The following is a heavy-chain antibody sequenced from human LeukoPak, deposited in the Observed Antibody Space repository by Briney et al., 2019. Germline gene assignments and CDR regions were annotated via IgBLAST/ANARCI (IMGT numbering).Heavy chain of an antibody. CDR1: GGSISSGGYS. D-gene: IGHD2-2*01. V-gene: IGHV4-30-2*01. CDR2: IYHSGST. CDR3: ASSSTGYCSSTSCYYYYYGMDV. Sequence: PSQTLSLTCDVSGGSISSGGYSWSWIRQPPGKGLEWIGYIYHSGSTYYNPSLKSRVTISVDRSKNQFSLKLSSVTAADTAVYYCASSSTGYCSSTSCYYYYYGMDVWGKGTTVTVSS. J-gene: IGHJ6*04.